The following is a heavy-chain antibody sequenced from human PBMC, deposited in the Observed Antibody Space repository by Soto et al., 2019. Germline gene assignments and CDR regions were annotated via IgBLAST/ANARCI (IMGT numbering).Heavy chain of an antibody. CDR3: ATSNSGDGFH. CDR2: ISDSGGFI. J-gene: IGHJ4*02. V-gene: IGHV3-21*01. CDR1: GFNFGGSS. D-gene: IGHD6-13*01. Sequence: EVLLVESGGGLVKPGGSLRLSCAASGFNFGGSSMNWVRQSPRKGLEWVSSISDSGGFIKYADSVKGRFTISRDNAKNSLFLKMDSLRADDTAVYYCATSNSGDGFHGGEGSVVTVSS.